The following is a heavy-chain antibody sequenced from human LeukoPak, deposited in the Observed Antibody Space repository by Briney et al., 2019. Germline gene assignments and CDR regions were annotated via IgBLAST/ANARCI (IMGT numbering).Heavy chain of an antibody. V-gene: IGHV3-53*05. J-gene: IGHJ4*02. CDR2: IYSGGST. CDR3: ARDMIGGISDYIDY. CDR1: GFTVSSNY. Sequence: GVSLRLSCAASGFTVSSNYMSWVRQAPGKGLEWVSVIYSGGSTYYADSVKGRFTISRDNSRSTLYLQMNSLRLEDTAVYFCARDMIGGISDYIDYWGQGTLVTLSS. D-gene: IGHD3-16*01.